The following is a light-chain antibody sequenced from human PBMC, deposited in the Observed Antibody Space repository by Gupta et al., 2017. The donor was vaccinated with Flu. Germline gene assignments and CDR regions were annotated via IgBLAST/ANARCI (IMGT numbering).Light chain of an antibody. Sequence: QSVLTQPPSVSGAPGQRVTISCTGSSSNIGAGYDVHWYQQLPGTAPKLLIYGNGNRPAGVPDRFSGLKSGTSASLAITGLQAEDEADYYCQSYDSSLSGYVFGTGTKVTVL. CDR3: QSYDSSLSGYV. CDR1: SSNIGAGYD. V-gene: IGLV1-40*01. J-gene: IGLJ1*01. CDR2: GNG.